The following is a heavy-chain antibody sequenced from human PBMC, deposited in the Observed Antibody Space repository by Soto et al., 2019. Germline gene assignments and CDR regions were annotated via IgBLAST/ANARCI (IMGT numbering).Heavy chain of an antibody. D-gene: IGHD2-15*01. Sequence: QVQLVQSGAEVKKPGASVKVSCKASGYTFASYAMHWVRQAPGQRLEWMGWINAGNGNTKYSQKFQGRVTITRDTSASTAYMELSSLRSEDTAVYYCARGPGGPDGPGDYWGQGTLVTVSS. CDR1: GYTFASYA. V-gene: IGHV1-3*01. J-gene: IGHJ4*02. CDR2: INAGNGNT. CDR3: ARGPGGPDGPGDY.